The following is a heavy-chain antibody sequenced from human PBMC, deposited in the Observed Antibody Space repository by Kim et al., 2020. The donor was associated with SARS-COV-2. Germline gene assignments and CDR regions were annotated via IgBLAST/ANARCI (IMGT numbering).Heavy chain of an antibody. J-gene: IGHJ5*02. Sequence: GGSLRLSCAASGFTFSSYAMHWVRQAPGKGLEWVAVISYDGSNKYYADSVKGRFTISRDNSKNTLYLQMNSLRAEDTAVYYCARAQTPRSVWFDPWGQGTLVTVSS. CDR1: GFTFSSYA. CDR3: ARAQTPRSVWFDP. CDR2: ISYDGSNK. V-gene: IGHV3-30-3*01.